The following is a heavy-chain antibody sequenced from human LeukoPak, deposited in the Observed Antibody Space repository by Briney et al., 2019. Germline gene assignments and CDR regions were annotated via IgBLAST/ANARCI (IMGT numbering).Heavy chain of an antibody. V-gene: IGHV3-23*01. CDR2: ISGSGSIT. CDR3: ARDHNYYDSSGYYYMSDY. D-gene: IGHD3-22*01. Sequence: SGGSLRLSCAASGFAFSSQAMSWVRQAPGKGLEWVSAISGSGSITYYADSVKGRFTISRDNSKNTLYLQMNSLRAEDTAVYYCARDHNYYDSSGYYYMSDYWGQGTLVTVSS. CDR1: GFAFSSQA. J-gene: IGHJ4*02.